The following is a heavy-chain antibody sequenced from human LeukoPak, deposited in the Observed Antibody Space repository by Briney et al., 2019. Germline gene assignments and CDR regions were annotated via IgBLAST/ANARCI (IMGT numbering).Heavy chain of an antibody. V-gene: IGHV3-7*01. CDR3: ARDHGYDFWSGYYAILDY. CDR1: AFTFSSYW. Sequence: PGGSLRLSCAAAAFTFSSYWMSGGRQAPGKGLEGVANIKQDGSEKYYVDSVKRRFTISRDNAKNSLYLQMNSLRAEDTAVYYCARDHGYDFWSGYYAILDYWGQGTLVTVSS. CDR2: IKQDGSEK. D-gene: IGHD3-3*01. J-gene: IGHJ4*02.